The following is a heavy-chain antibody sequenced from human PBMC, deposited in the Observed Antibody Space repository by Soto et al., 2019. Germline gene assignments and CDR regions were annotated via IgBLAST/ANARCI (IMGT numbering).Heavy chain of an antibody. D-gene: IGHD6-19*01. CDR1: GVTVSSTY. V-gene: IGHV3-53*04. CDR2: IYRSDLT. J-gene: IGHJ3*02. CDR3: ARAGSGSGFEI. Sequence: HPGGSLRLSCAASGVTVSSTYMTWVRQAPGKGLEWVSVIYRSDLTYYADSVKGRFTISRHNSKNMVYLQMNSVRAEDTAVYYCARAGSGSGFEIWGQGTVVTVSS.